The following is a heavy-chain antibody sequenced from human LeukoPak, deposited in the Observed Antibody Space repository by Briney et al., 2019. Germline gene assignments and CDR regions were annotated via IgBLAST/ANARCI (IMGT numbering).Heavy chain of an antibody. J-gene: IGHJ1*01. CDR1: GFTFSSYG. CDR2: ISYDGSNT. V-gene: IGHV3-30*18. CDR3: AKDLSGGSFKSLGFHH. Sequence: GESLKISCAASGFTFSSYGMHWVRQAPGKGLEWVAVISYDGSNTYYADSVKGRFTISRDNSKNTLDLQMNSLRAEDTAVYYCAKDLSGGSFKSLGFHHWGQGTLVTVSS. D-gene: IGHD2-15*01.